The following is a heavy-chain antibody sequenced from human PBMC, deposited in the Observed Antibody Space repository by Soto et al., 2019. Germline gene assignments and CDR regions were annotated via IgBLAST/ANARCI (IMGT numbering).Heavy chain of an antibody. J-gene: IGHJ4*02. CDR3: ARDRGVRFEWELLFAFDY. V-gene: IGHV3-33*01. CDR2: IWYDGSNK. D-gene: IGHD1-26*01. Sequence: GGSLRLSCAASGFTFSSYGMHWVRQAPGKGLEWVAVIWYDGSNKYYADSVKGRFTISRDNSKNTLYLQMNSLRAEDTAVYYCARDRGVRFEWELLFAFDYWGQGTLVTVSS. CDR1: GFTFSSYG.